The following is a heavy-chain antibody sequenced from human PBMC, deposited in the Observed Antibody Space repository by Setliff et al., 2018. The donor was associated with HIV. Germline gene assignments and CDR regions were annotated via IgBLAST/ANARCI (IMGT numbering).Heavy chain of an antibody. V-gene: IGHV4-34*01. CDR1: GGAFNDFY. Sequence: PSETLSLTCAVYGGAFNDFYWGWIRQPPGKGLEWIGEIDHSVSTNNNPSLKSRLTISVDTSKKQFSLRLTSLTAADTAVYFCAMFSSTGWRRAFDVWGQGTKVTVS. D-gene: IGHD6-19*01. CDR2: IDHSVST. CDR3: AMFSSTGWRRAFDV. J-gene: IGHJ3*01.